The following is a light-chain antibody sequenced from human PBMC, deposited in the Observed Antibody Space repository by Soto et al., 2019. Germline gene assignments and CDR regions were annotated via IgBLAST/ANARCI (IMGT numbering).Light chain of an antibody. J-gene: IGKJ1*01. V-gene: IGKV3-15*01. CDR2: GAS. Sequence: VMTQSPGTLSVSPGERATLSCRASQSVDTNLAWYQQKPGQAPRLLISGASTRATGVSARLSGSGSGTEFTLTISSLQSEDFAVYYCQQYQYWPPRTFGQGTKVEIK. CDR3: QQYQYWPPRT. CDR1: QSVDTN.